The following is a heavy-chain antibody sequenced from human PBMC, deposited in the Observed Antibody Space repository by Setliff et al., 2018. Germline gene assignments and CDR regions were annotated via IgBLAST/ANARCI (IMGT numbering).Heavy chain of an antibody. D-gene: IGHD2-2*02. CDR1: GYTLTELS. V-gene: IGHV1-24*01. J-gene: IGHJ6*02. Sequence: GASVKVSCKVSGYTLTELSMHWVRQAPGKGLEWMGGFDPEDGETIYAQKFQGRVTMTEDTSTDTAYMELSSLRSEDTAVYYCARDSRGLVPAAIEGSYYYYGMDVWGQGTTVTVSS. CDR3: ARDSRGLVPAAIEGSYYYYGMDV. CDR2: FDPEDGET.